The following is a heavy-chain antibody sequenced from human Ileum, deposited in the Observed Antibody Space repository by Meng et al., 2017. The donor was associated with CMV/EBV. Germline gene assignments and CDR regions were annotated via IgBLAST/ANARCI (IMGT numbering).Heavy chain of an antibody. CDR2: IYWNDDK. Sequence: FSLSTSPAGVGWARQPPGKGLEWLALIYWNDDKRYSPSLRSRLAITKDASKSQVVLTLSTMDLVDTATYYCAHEVEKTTTIPAPFDHWGQGILVTVSS. CDR1: FSLSTSPAG. J-gene: IGHJ4*02. CDR3: AHEVEKTTTIPAPFDH. D-gene: IGHD5-24*01. V-gene: IGHV2-5*01.